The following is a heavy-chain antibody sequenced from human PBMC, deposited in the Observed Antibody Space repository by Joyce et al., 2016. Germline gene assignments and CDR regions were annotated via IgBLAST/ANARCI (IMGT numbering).Heavy chain of an antibody. CDR3: AHAPATDRYYGMDV. D-gene: IGHD6-25*01. CDR1: GFSLSTSGVG. V-gene: IGHV2-5*02. CDR2: IYLDDDK. J-gene: IGHJ6*04. Sequence: QVTLKESGPTLVKPTQTLTLTCTFSGFSLSTSGVGVGWIRQPPGKALEWLALIYLDDDKRYSSSLKSRLTITKDTSKNQVVLTMTNMDPVDTATYYCAHAPATDRYYGMDVWGKGTTVTVSS.